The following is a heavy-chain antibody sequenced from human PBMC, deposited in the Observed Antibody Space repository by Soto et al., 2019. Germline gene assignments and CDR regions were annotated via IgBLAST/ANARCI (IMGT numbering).Heavy chain of an antibody. J-gene: IGHJ6*02. Sequence: ASVKVSCKASGYTFTSYAMNWVRQAPGQGLEWMGWINTNTGNPTYAQGFTGRFVFSLDTSVSTAYLQICSLKAEDTAVYYCARWSEPSRNYYYYGMDVWGQGTTVTAP. CDR3: ARWSEPSRNYYYYGMDV. V-gene: IGHV7-4-1*01. D-gene: IGHD3-10*02. CDR1: GYTFTSYA. CDR2: INTNTGNP.